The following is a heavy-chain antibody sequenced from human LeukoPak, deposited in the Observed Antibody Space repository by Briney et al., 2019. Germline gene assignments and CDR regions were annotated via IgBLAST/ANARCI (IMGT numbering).Heavy chain of an antibody. V-gene: IGHV1-2*06. D-gene: IGHD6-13*01. CDR3: ARGESYSSSWYNWFDP. CDR2: INPNSGGT. Sequence: ASVKLSFNSSGYTFTCYYMHWVRQAPGQGLEWMGRINPNSGGTNYAQKFQGRVTMTRDTSISTAYMELSRLRSDDSAVYYCARGESYSSSWYNWFDPWGQGTLVTVSS. CDR1: GYTFTCYY. J-gene: IGHJ5*02.